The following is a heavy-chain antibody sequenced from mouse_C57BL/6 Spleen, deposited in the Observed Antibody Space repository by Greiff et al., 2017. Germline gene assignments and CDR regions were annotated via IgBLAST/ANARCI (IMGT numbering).Heavy chain of an antibody. CDR1: GYTFTDYY. CDR2: INPNNGGT. CDR3: ARSGDEDYYAMDY. D-gene: IGHD3-1*01. V-gene: IGHV1-26*01. Sequence: VQLQQSGPELVKPGASVKISCKASGYTFTDYYMNWVKQSHGKSLEWIGDINPNNGGTSYNQKFKGKATLTVDKSSSTAYMELRSLTSEDSAVYYCARSGDEDYYAMDYWGQGTSVTVSS. J-gene: IGHJ4*01.